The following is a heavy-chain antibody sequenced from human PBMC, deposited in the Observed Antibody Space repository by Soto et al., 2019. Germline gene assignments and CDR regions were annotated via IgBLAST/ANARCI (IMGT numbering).Heavy chain of an antibody. CDR1: GYTYTSYN. CDR3: ARVWYDSRGYYPDY. D-gene: IGHD3-22*01. Sequence: QVQLVQSGAEVKKPGASVKVSCKASGYTYTSYNMGWVRQAPGQGLEWMGWISAYSGNTNYAQKFQDRVTMARDTSTSTTYVEVKSLRSDDTAVYYCARVWYDSRGYYPDYWGQGALVTVSS. J-gene: IGHJ4*02. CDR2: ISAYSGNT. V-gene: IGHV1-18*04.